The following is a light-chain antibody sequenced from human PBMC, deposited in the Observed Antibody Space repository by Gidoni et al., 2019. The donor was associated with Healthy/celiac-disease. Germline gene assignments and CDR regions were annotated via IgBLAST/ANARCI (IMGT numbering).Light chain of an antibody. CDR2: AAS. CDR3: QQLNSYGLT. Sequence: IQLTQSPSSLSASVGDRVTITCRARQGISSYLAWYQHKPGKAPKLLIYAASTMHSGFPSRFSGSGSGTDFTLTISRLEPEDFATYYCQQLNSYGLTFXPXTKVEIK. V-gene: IGKV1-9*01. J-gene: IGKJ3*01. CDR1: QGISSY.